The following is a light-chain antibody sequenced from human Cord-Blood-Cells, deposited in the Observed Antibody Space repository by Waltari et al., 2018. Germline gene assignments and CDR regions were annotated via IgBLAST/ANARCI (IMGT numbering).Light chain of an antibody. CDR3: MQGTHWPYS. CDR2: KVS. J-gene: IGKJ2*03. Sequence: DVVMTKSPLSLPVTLGQPASIACSPSESLGYSDGKNYLNWFQQRPGQAPRLLIYKVSKRDSGVPDRFSGSGSGTDFTLKISRVEAEDVGMYYCMQGTHWPYSFGQGTKLEIK. CDR1: ESLGYSDGKNY. V-gene: IGKV2-30*01.